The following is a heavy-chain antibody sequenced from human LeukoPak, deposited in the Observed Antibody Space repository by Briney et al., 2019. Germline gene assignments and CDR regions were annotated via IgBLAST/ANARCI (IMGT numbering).Heavy chain of an antibody. CDR1: GGTFSSYA. CDR2: IIPIFGTA. V-gene: IGHV1-69*06. Sequence: ASVKVSCKASGGTFSSYAISWVRQAPGQGLEWMGGIIPIFGTANYAQKFQGRVTITADKSTSTAYMELSSLRSEDTAVYYCARNPLRLPGSGTMVRGVIPHNWFDPWGQGTLVTVSS. CDR3: ARNPLRLPGSGTMVRGVIPHNWFDP. J-gene: IGHJ5*02. D-gene: IGHD3-10*01.